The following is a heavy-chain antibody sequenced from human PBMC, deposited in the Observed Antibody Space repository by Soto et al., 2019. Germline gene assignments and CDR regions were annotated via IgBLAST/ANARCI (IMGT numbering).Heavy chain of an antibody. CDR1: GYTFTSYG. V-gene: IGHV1-18*04. CDR2: ISVDDGDT. Sequence: ASVKVSCKASGYTFTSYGISWVRQAPGQGLEWMGWISVDDGDTNYAQNFQGRVTMSTDTSTSTAYMEMRSLRSDDTAVYYCARDQAAQWAKASATVTYYYGMDAWGQGTTVTVSS. CDR3: ARDQAAQWAKASATVTYYYGMDA. D-gene: IGHD5-18*01. J-gene: IGHJ6*02.